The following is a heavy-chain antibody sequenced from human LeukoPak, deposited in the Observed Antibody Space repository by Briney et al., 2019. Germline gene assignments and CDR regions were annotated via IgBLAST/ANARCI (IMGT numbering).Heavy chain of an antibody. CDR2: IYYSGST. Sequence: SETLSLTCSVSGVSISAYYWSWIRQPPGKGLEWIGYIYYSGSTNYNPSLKSRVTISVDTSKNQFSLKLSSVTAADTAVYYCARLRLLWFGELSYYFDYWGQGTLVTVSS. V-gene: IGHV4-59*08. J-gene: IGHJ4*02. D-gene: IGHD3-10*01. CDR1: GVSISAYY. CDR3: ARLRLLWFGELSYYFDY.